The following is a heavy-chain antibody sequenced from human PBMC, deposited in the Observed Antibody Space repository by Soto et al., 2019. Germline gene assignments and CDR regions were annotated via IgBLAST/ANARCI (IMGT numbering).Heavy chain of an antibody. CDR1: SCSILTTHW. CDR2: IYHSGIP. D-gene: IGHD3-16*01. V-gene: IGHV4-4*02. Sequence: QVQLPESGPGLSNPSGTLSLTCADSSCSILTTHWWSWVRQSQGRGLQWIGAIYHSGIPKYNPSLKSRVSISIDKSNDRFFLNLTSVTAADTAVYYCARKPDVATAKVGGGYVFDVLGQGTMVTVSS. CDR3: ARKPDVATAKVGGGYVFDV. J-gene: IGHJ3*01.